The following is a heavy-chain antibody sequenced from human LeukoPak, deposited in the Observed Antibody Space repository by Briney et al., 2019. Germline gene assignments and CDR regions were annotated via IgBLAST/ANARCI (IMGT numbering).Heavy chain of an antibody. CDR2: IYYSGST. Sequence: SQTLSLTCTVSGGSLSSGNYYWSWIRQPPGRGLEWIGYIYYSGSTNYSPSLKSRVTISIDTSKNQFSLKLSSVTAADTAVYYCARGYCSGGTCYRSYFQHWGQGALVTVSS. J-gene: IGHJ1*01. V-gene: IGHV4-61*01. CDR1: GGSLSSGNYY. D-gene: IGHD2-15*01. CDR3: ARGYCSGGTCYRSYFQH.